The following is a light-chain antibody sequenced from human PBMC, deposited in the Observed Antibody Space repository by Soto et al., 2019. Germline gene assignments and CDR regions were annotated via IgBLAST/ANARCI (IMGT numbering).Light chain of an antibody. CDR1: QTIGTS. CDR2: AVS. Sequence: DVPLTQSPSSLSASVGDRVTIACRASQTIGTSLNWYQHRPGRAPKLLMYAVSSLQSGVPSRFSGSGSGTDFTLTISRLHPEDVATYYCQQTFVSPFTFGGGTNVDIK. J-gene: IGKJ4*01. CDR3: QQTFVSPFT. V-gene: IGKV1-39*01.